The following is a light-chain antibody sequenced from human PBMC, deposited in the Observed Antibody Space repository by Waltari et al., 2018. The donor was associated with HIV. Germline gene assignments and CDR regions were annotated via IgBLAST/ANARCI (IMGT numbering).Light chain of an antibody. CDR3: ATWDRSLSAGV. CDR1: TSNIGRNY. Sequence: QSVLTQPPSVSAAPGQKVTISCSGSTSNIGRNYVSWYQQFPGTAPKLLIYDDNKRPSGIPDRFSGSKSGSSATLGITRLQTGDEADYYCATWDRSLSAGVFGGGTKVTVL. V-gene: IGLV1-51*01. CDR2: DDN. J-gene: IGLJ2*01.